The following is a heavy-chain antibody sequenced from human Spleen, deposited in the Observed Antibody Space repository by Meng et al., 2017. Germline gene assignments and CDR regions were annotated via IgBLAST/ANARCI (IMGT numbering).Heavy chain of an antibody. CDR3: ARDEDISAAGKLFGDY. V-gene: IGHV1-2*06. CDR2: INPKSGDT. J-gene: IGHJ4*01. CDR1: GYNFPDYY. D-gene: IGHD6-13*01. Sequence: ASVKVSCKPSGYNFPDYYIHWVRRAPGQGLEWMGRINPKSGDTHYAQKFQARVTMTGDTSISTAYMELSRLRSDDTAVYYCARDEDISAAGKLFGDYWGHGTLVTVSS.